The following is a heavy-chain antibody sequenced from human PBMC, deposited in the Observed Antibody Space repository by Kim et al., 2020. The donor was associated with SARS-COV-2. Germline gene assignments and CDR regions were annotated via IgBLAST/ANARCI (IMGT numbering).Heavy chain of an antibody. D-gene: IGHD3-10*01. CDR2: IAYEGSYI. Sequence: GGSLRLSCAASGYTFSAHALHWDRQATGKGLEWVAHIAYEGSYISYPDSVKGRFLISRDNTKSMLYLQRNSLRPEDTAVYYCLAEIGSRSFDHWGQGTLVTVSS. CDR3: LAEIGSRSFDH. V-gene: IGHV3-30*04. J-gene: IGHJ4*02. CDR1: GYTFSAHA.